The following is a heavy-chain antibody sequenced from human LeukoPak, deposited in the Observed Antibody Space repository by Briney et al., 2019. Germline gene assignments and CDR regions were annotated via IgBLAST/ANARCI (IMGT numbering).Heavy chain of an antibody. J-gene: IGHJ3*02. CDR1: GFTFDDYG. D-gene: IGHD3-9*01. V-gene: IGHV3-20*01. Sequence: GGSLRLSCAASGFTFDDYGMSWVRQAPGKGLEWVSGINWNGGSTGYADSVKGRFTISRDNAKNSLYLQMNSLRAEDTALYHCARVTYDILTGYSLGAFDIWGQGTMVTVSS. CDR3: ARVTYDILTGYSLGAFDI. CDR2: INWNGGST.